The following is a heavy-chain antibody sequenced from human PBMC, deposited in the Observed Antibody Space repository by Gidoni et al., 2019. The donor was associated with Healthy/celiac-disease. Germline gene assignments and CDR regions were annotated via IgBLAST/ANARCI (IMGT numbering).Heavy chain of an antibody. J-gene: IGHJ1*01. V-gene: IGHV2-26*01. CDR3: ARTARAYCGGDCYSGYFQH. Sequence: QVTLKESGPVLVKPTETLTLTCTVSGFSLSNARMGVSWIRQPPGKALEWLAHIFSNDEKSYSTSLKSRLTISKDTSKSQVVLTMTNMDPVDTATYYCARTARAYCGGDCYSGYFQHWGQGTLVTVSS. CDR2: IFSNDEK. CDR1: GFSLSNARMG. D-gene: IGHD2-21*02.